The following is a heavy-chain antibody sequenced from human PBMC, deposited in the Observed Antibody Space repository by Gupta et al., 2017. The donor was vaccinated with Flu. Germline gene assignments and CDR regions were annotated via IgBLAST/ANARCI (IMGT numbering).Heavy chain of an antibody. D-gene: IGHD2-15*01. Sequence: EVQLLESGGGLVQPGGSLRLYWSASGVPFNSYAITWVRQAPGKGLELVSVISGSGSSTYYADSVKGRFTISRDNSKNTLYLQLNSLRAEDTAVYYCAKARSEVVIAAANYWGQGTLVTVSS. CDR1: GVPFNSYA. CDR2: ISGSGSST. J-gene: IGHJ4*02. CDR3: AKARSEVVIAAANY. V-gene: IGHV3-23*01.